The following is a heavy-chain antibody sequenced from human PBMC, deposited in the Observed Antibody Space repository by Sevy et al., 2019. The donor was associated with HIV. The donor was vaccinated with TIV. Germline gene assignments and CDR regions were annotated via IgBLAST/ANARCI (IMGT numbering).Heavy chain of an antibody. V-gene: IGHV3-33*01. CDR2: IWYDGSSK. CDR1: GFTFSSYG. J-gene: IGHJ4*02. Sequence: GGSLRLSCAASGFTFSSYGMHWVRQAPGKGLEWVAVIWYDGSSKYYADSVKGRFTMSRDNSKNTLYLQMNSLRAEDTAVYYCARDKLLPFTVTMVRGALSYYFDSWGQGTLVTVSS. D-gene: IGHD3-10*01. CDR3: ARDKLLPFTVTMVRGALSYYFDS.